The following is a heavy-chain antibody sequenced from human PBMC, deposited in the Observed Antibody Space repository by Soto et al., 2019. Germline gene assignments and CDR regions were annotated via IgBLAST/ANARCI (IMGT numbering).Heavy chain of an antibody. J-gene: IGHJ6*02. CDR2: ITNTGETI. V-gene: IGHV3-48*02. CDR3: ARDGDRGYDMDV. Sequence: EVQMVESGGGLVQPGGSLRLSCAGSGFTFSTYNMHWVRQAPGKGLEWISYITNTGETIYYADSVRGRFTFSRDNAKNALFLQMTSLRDEDTSVYYCARDGDRGYDMDVWGQGTTVTVSS. CDR1: GFTFSTYN.